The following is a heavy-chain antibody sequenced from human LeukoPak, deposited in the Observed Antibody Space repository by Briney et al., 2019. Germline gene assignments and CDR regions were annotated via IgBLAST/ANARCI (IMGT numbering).Heavy chain of an antibody. CDR3: ATSSLPSSAEDAFDI. D-gene: IGHD2-2*01. V-gene: IGHV1-69-2*01. Sequence: GATVKISCKASGYTFTDYYINWVQQAPGEGVEWMGRVDPADGETIYAEKFQGRVTMIADTSADTAYMELSSLRSEDTAVYYCATSSLPSSAEDAFDIWGQGTMVTVS. CDR2: VDPADGET. J-gene: IGHJ3*02. CDR1: GYTFTDYY.